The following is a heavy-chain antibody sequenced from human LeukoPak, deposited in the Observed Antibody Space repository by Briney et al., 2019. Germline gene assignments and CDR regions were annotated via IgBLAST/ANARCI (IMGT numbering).Heavy chain of an antibody. V-gene: IGHV4-59*01. CDR3: ASSITMVRGVPPYAFDI. D-gene: IGHD3-10*01. J-gene: IGHJ3*02. CDR2: IYYSGST. CDR1: GGSISSYY. Sequence: SETLSLTCTVSGGSISSYYWSWIRQPPGKGLEWIGYIYYSGSTNYNPSLKSRVTISVDTSKNQFSLKLSSVTAADTAVYYCASSITMVRGVPPYAFDIWGQGTMVTVSS.